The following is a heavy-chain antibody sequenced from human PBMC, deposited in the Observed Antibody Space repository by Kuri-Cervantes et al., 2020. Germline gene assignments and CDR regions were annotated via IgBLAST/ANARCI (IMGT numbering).Heavy chain of an antibody. J-gene: IGHJ5*02. CDR3: ARDWVAVAGTGWFDP. Sequence: CAASGFTFDDYGMSWVRQAPGKGLEWVANIKQDGSEKYYVDSVKGRFTISRDNAKNSLYLQMNSLRAEDTAVYYCARDWVAVAGTGWFDPWGQGTLVTVSS. V-gene: IGHV3-7*01. CDR2: IKQDGSEK. D-gene: IGHD6-19*01. CDR1: GFTFDDYG.